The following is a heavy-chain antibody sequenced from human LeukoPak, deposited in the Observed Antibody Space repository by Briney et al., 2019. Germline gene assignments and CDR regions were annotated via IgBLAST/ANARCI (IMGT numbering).Heavy chain of an antibody. V-gene: IGHV4-39*07. Sequence: SETLSLTYTVSGGSISSSSYYWGWIRQPPGKGLEWIGSIYYSGSTSYNPSLKSRVTISVDTSKNQLSLKLSSVTAADTAVYYCARGDKYYGSGSYAHWGQGTLVTVSS. J-gene: IGHJ4*02. D-gene: IGHD3-10*01. CDR3: ARGDKYYGSGSYAH. CDR1: GGSISSSSYY. CDR2: IYYSGST.